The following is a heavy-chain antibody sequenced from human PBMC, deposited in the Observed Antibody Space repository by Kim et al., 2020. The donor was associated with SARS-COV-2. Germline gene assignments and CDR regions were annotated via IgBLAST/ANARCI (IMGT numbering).Heavy chain of an antibody. CDR3: AKATRGYNYGGTFDY. CDR1: GFAFNHYT. J-gene: IGHJ4*02. D-gene: IGHD1-1*01. V-gene: IGHV3-43*02. CDR2: ISEDGGFT. Sequence: GGSLRLSCAASGFAFNHYTMNWVRQTPGKGLEWVSLISEDGGFTYYRDSVKGRFTISRDNSENSLYLQMNSLGPEDTALYYCAKATRGYNYGGTFDYWGRGSLVSVSS.